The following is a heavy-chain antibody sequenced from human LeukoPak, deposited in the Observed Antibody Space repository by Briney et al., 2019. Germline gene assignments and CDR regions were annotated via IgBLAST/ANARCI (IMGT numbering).Heavy chain of an antibody. J-gene: IGHJ4*02. D-gene: IGHD4-17*01. CDR1: GFTFSSYW. Sequence: GGSLRLSCAASGFTFSSYWMSWVRQAPGKGLEWVANIKRDGREKYYVDSVKGRFTISRDNAKNSLYLQMNSLRAEDTAVYYCARVRGFMTTVTTPEGYYFDYWGQGTLVTVSS. CDR3: ARVRGFMTTVTTPEGYYFDY. CDR2: IKRDGREK. V-gene: IGHV3-7*01.